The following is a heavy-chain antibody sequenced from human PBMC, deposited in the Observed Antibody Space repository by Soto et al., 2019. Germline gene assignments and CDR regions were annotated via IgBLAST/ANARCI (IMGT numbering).Heavy chain of an antibody. Sequence: SVKVSCKASGGTFSSYAISWVRQAPGQGLEWMGGIIPIFGTANYAQKFQGRVTITADKSTSTAYMELSSLRSEDTAVYCCASPANSVDTAMAPTYYYYGMDVWGQGTTVTVSS. J-gene: IGHJ6*02. CDR1: GGTFSSYA. CDR2: IIPIFGTA. D-gene: IGHD5-18*01. V-gene: IGHV1-69*06. CDR3: ASPANSVDTAMAPTYYYYGMDV.